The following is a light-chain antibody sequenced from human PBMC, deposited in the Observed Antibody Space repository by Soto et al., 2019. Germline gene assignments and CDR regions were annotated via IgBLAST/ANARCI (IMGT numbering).Light chain of an antibody. J-gene: IGKJ2*01. Sequence: DIQMIQSPSSLSASVGDRVTITCQASQDIKNYLNWYQQKPGKAPKLLIYDVSNLETGVPSRFSGSGSGTHFSLTISSLQPEDVATYYCQQYNNWPPYTFGQGTKLEIK. V-gene: IGKV1-33*01. CDR3: QQYNNWPPYT. CDR2: DVS. CDR1: QDIKNY.